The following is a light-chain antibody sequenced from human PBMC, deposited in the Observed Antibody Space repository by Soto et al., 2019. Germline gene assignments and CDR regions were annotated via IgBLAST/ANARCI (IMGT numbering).Light chain of an antibody. CDR2: DAS. J-gene: IGKJ3*01. Sequence: DIQMTQSPSSLSASVGDRVTITCQASQDISNYLNWYQQKPGKAPKLLTYDASNLETGVPSRFSGSGSGTDFTFSISSLKPEDIATNYCHQYDTRRFTFGPGTKVDIK. CDR1: QDISNY. V-gene: IGKV1-33*01. CDR3: HQYDTRRFT.